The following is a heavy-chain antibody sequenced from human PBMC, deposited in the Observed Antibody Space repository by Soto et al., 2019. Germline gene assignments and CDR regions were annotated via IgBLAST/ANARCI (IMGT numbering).Heavy chain of an antibody. CDR1: GGTFSSYA. CDR2: IIPIFGTA. V-gene: IGHV1-69*06. Sequence: ASVKVSCKASGGTFSSYAISWVRQAPGQGLGWMGGIIPIFGTANYAQKFQGRVTITADKSTSTAYMELSSLRSEDTAVYYCASSTGYYISWFDPWGQGTLVTVSS. J-gene: IGHJ5*02. D-gene: IGHD3-9*01. CDR3: ASSTGYYISWFDP.